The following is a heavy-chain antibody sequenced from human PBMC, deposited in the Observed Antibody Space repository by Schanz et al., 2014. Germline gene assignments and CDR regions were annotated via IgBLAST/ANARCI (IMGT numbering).Heavy chain of an antibody. J-gene: IGHJ3*01. Sequence: QVQLQESGPGLVKPSETLSLTCTVSGVSITGSHWSWIRQPPGKGLEWIGFTYGTEATKYNPSLKIRPPISANTPKTRFPRRRRFVTAADTAVYYCARGRTTKITWGQGTMVTVSS. CDR3: ARGRTTKIT. CDR1: GVSITGSH. D-gene: IGHD1-7*01. CDR2: TYGTEAT. V-gene: IGHV4-59*08.